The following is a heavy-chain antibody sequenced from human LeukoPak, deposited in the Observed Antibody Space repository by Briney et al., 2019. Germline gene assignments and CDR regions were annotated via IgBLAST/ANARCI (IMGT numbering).Heavy chain of an antibody. CDR1: GFTFSSYW. D-gene: IGHD5-18*01. CDR3: ARGYSYGPYWYFDL. CDR2: INSDGSST. Sequence: GGSLRLSCAASGFTFSSYWMHWVRQAPGKGLVWVSRINSDGSSTSYADSVKGRFTISRDNAKNTLYLQMNSLRAEDTAVYYCARGYSYGPYWYFDLWGRGTLVTVSS. J-gene: IGHJ2*01. V-gene: IGHV3-74*01.